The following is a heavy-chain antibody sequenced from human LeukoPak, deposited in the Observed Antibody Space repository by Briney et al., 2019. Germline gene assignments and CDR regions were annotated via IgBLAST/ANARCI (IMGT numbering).Heavy chain of an antibody. CDR1: GYTLAELS. CDR2: FDPEDGET. CDR3: ATAPIVGAPMIYY. J-gene: IGHJ4*02. V-gene: IGHV1-24*01. Sequence: ASVKVSCKVSGYTLAELSMHWVRQAHGKGLAWMGGFDPEDGETIYAQKFQGRVTMTEDTSTDTAYMELSSLRSEDTAVYYCATAPIVGAPMIYYWGQGTLVTVSS. D-gene: IGHD1-26*01.